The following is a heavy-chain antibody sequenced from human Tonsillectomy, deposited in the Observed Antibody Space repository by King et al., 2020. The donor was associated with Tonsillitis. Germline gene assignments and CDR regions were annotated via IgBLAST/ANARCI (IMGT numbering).Heavy chain of an antibody. D-gene: IGHD3-22*01. CDR2: IWYDGSNK. J-gene: IGHJ4*02. Sequence: VQLVEFGGGVVQLGRSLRLSCAASGFTFSSYGMHWVRQAPGKGLEWVAVIWYDGSNKYYADSVKGRFTISRDNSKNTLYLQMNSLRAEDTAVYYCTRGRLVFTPFDSWGQGTLVTVSS. CDR3: TRGRLVFTPFDS. V-gene: IGHV3-33*08. CDR1: GFTFSSYG.